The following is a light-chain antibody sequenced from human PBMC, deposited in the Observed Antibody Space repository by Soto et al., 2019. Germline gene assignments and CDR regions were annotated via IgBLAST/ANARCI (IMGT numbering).Light chain of an antibody. J-gene: IGKJ1*01. CDR2: AAS. CDR1: QSVSSY. Sequence: EIVLTQSPATLSLSPGERATLSCRASQSVSSYLAWYQQKPGQAPRLLIYAASKRATGIPARFGGSGFGTDYTLTISSLEPEDFAVYYCQQRTKWRTFGQGTKVDIK. CDR3: QQRTKWRT. V-gene: IGKV3-11*01.